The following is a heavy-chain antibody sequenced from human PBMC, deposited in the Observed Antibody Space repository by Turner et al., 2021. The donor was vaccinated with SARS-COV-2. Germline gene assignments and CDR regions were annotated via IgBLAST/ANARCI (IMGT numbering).Heavy chain of an antibody. Sequence: EVQLVESGGGLVKPGGSLRLSCAASGFTFSSYSMNWVRQAPGKGLEWVSAISSRISYIYYAESVKGRFTISRDNAKNSLYLQMNSLRAEDTAVYYCARGHDLWSGYSNYGMDVWGQGTTVTVSS. J-gene: IGHJ6*02. CDR2: ISSRISYI. CDR1: GFTFSSYS. CDR3: ARGHDLWSGYSNYGMDV. V-gene: IGHV3-21*01. D-gene: IGHD3-3*01.